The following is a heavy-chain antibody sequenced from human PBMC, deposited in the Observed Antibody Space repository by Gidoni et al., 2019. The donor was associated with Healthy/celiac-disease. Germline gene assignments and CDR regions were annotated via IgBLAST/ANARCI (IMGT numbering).Heavy chain of an antibody. CDR2: IYYSGST. CDR3: ARAYYDFWSGYGYYYYGMDV. J-gene: IGHJ6*02. D-gene: IGHD3-3*01. V-gene: IGHV4-59*01. CDR1: AGPISSYY. Sequence: QVQLRESGPGLVKPSEPLSVTSTASAGPISSYYGSWIRQPPGKGLEWIGYIYYSGSTNYNPSLKSRVTISVDTSKNQFSLKLSSVTAADTAVYYCARAYYDFWSGYGYYYYGMDVWGQGTTVTVSS.